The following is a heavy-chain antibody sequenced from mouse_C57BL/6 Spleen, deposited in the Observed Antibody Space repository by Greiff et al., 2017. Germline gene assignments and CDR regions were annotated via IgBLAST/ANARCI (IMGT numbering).Heavy chain of an antibody. CDR3: ARLQYYYSMDY. CDR1: GFTFSDYY. Sequence: EVQVVESEGGLVQPGSSMKLSCTASGFTFSDYYMAWVRQVPEKCLEWVANINYDGSSTYYLDSLKSRFIISRDNAKNILYLQMSSLKSEDTATYYCARLQYYYSMDYWGQGTSVTVSS. V-gene: IGHV5-16*01. CDR2: INYDGSST. J-gene: IGHJ4*01.